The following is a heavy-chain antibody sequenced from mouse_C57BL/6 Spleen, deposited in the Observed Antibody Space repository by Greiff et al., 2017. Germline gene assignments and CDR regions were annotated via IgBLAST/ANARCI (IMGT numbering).Heavy chain of an antibody. CDR3: ARVITTVVEALFDY. V-gene: IGHV1-53*01. D-gene: IGHD1-1*01. Sequence: VQLQQPGTELVKPGASVKLSCKASGYTFTSYWMHWMKQRPGQGLEWIGNINPSNGGTNYNEKFKSKATLTVDKSSSTAYMQLSSLTSEDSAVYYCARVITTVVEALFDYWGQGTTLTVSS. CDR1: GYTFTSYW. J-gene: IGHJ2*01. CDR2: INPSNGGT.